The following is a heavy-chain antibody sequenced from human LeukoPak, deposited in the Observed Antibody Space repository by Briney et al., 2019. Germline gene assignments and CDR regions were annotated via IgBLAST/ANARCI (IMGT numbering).Heavy chain of an antibody. CDR2: IYYSGST. J-gene: IGHJ4*02. CDR3: ARGTRLPRPYPYYGSGSYYSTSIPFDY. Sequence: SETLSLTCSVSGYSISSAYYWGWIRQPPGKGLEWIGYIYYSGSTNYNPSLKSRVTISVDTSKNQFSLKLSSVTAADTAVYYCARGTRLPRPYPYYGSGSYYSTSIPFDYWGQGTLVTVSS. CDR1: GYSISSAYY. V-gene: IGHV4-61*01. D-gene: IGHD3-10*01.